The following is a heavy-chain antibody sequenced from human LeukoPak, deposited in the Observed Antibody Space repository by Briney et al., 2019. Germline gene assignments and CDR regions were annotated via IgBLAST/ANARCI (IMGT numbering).Heavy chain of an antibody. D-gene: IGHD1-7*01. Sequence: TSETLSLTCTVSGGSISSYYWSWIRQPPGKGLEWIGYLYYSGSTNYNPSLKSRVTISVDTSKNPLSLKLSSVTAADTAVYYCAVLGNYALNYWGQGTLVTVSS. CDR3: AVLGNYALNY. CDR1: GGSISSYY. V-gene: IGHV4-59*13. CDR2: LYYSGST. J-gene: IGHJ4*02.